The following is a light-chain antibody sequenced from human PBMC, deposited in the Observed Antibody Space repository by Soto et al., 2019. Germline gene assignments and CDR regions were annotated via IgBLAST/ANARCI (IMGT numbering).Light chain of an antibody. CDR1: SSDVGGYDF. CDR2: EVN. J-gene: IGLJ2*01. CDR3: SSYAGSVL. Sequence: QSVLTQPPSASGSPGQSVTISCTGTSSDVGGYDFVSWYQQHPGQAPKLMIYEVNKRPSGVPDRFSGSKSGNTASLTVSGLQAEDEADYYCSSYAGSVLFGGGTKLTV. V-gene: IGLV2-8*01.